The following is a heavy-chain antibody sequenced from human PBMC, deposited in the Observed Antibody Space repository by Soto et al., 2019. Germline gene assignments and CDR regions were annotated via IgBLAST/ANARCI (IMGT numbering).Heavy chain of an antibody. CDR3: ARIDYYDWFFNL. J-gene: IGHJ2*01. CDR2: IYSDDIT. D-gene: IGHD1-26*01. V-gene: IGHV3-53*01. Sequence: EVQLVESGGGLIQPGGSLRLSCAASGLTVSSNHMSWVRQAPGKGLEWVSLIYSDDITYYADSVRGRFTISRDNSKNTVYLQMNSLRADDTAVFYCARIDYYDWFFNLWGRGTLVTVSS. CDR1: GLTVSSNH.